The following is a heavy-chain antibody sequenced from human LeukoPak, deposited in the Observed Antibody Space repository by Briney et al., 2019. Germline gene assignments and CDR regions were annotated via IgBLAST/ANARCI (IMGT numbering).Heavy chain of an antibody. Sequence: GGSLRLSCAASGFTFSNYWMHWVRQAPGRGLMWVSRINIDETSTTYADSVKGRFTISRDNAKNTLYLQMNSLRADDTAVCYCARQSRATPGYWGQGTLVTVSS. D-gene: IGHD4-23*01. CDR3: ARQSRATPGY. V-gene: IGHV3-74*01. J-gene: IGHJ4*02. CDR2: INIDETST. CDR1: GFTFSNYW.